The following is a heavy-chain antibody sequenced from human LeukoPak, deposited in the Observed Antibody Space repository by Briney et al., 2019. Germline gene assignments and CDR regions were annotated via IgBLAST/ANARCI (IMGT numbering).Heavy chain of an antibody. CDR3: ARGEYGSGSNWSDP. Sequence: SETLSLTCAVSGYSISSGYYWGWIRQPPGKGLEWIGSIYHSGSTYYNPSLKSRVTISVDTSKNQFSLKLSSVTAADTAVYYCARGEYGSGSNWSDPWGQGTLVTVSS. CDR1: GYSISSGYY. J-gene: IGHJ5*02. CDR2: IYHSGST. D-gene: IGHD3-10*01. V-gene: IGHV4-38-2*01.